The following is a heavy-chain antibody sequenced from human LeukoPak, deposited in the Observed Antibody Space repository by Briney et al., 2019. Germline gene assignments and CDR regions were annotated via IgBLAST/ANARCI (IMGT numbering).Heavy chain of an antibody. D-gene: IGHD3-16*02. CDR2: INHSGST. V-gene: IGHV4-34*01. Sequence: SETLSLTCAVYGGSFSGYYWSWIRQPPGKGLEWIGEINHSGSTNYNPSLKSRVTISVDTSKNQFSLKPSSVTAADTAVYYCARGKRNDYVWGSYPAPYMDVWGKGTTVTVSS. CDR3: ARGKRNDYVWGSYPAPYMDV. J-gene: IGHJ6*03. CDR1: GGSFSGYY.